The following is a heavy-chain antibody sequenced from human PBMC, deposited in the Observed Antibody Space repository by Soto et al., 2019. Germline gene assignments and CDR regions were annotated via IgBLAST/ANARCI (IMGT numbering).Heavy chain of an antibody. J-gene: IGHJ3*02. V-gene: IGHV4-39*01. CDR3: ASTSSGPNDAFDI. Sequence: SETLSLTCPVSGGNISSSSYYWGWIRQPPGKGLEWIGSIYYSGSTYYNPSLKSRVTISVDTSKNQFSLKLSSVTAADTAVYYCASTSSGPNDAFDIWGQGTMVTVSS. CDR2: IYYSGST. D-gene: IGHD6-19*01. CDR1: GGNISSSSYY.